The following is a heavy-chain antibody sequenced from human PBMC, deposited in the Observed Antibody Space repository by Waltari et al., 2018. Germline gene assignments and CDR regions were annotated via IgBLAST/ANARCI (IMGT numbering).Heavy chain of an antibody. J-gene: IGHJ3*02. CDR3: ARDHLKAAAGADAFDI. Sequence: QVQLVQSGAEVKKPGASVKVSCKVSGYTLTALSMHWVRQAPGKGLEWMGGFDPEDGETIYAQKFQGRVTMTEDTSTDTAYMELSSLRSEDTAVYYCARDHLKAAAGADAFDIWGQGTMVTVSS. D-gene: IGHD6-13*01. CDR2: FDPEDGET. CDR1: GYTLTALS. V-gene: IGHV1-24*01.